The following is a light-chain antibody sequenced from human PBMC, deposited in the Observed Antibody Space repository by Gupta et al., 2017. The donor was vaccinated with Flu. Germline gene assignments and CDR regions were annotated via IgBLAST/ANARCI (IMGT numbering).Light chain of an antibody. CDR2: DNN. Sequence: SILTQPPSVSGAPGQTVTISCAGSRSNLGANYDVHWYQQLPGTAPKLVIYDNNNRPSGVPDRFTGSKSGTSASLAINGLQTEDEADYYCQSYDTGVRGWVFGGGTKVTVL. V-gene: IGLV1-40*01. J-gene: IGLJ3*02. CDR3: QSYDTGVRGWV. CDR1: RSNLGANYD.